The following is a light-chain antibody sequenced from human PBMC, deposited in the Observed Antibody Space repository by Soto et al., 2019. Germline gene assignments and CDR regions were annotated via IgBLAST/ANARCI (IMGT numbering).Light chain of an antibody. CDR3: QQYGGSPFT. CDR2: AAS. V-gene: IGKV3-20*01. CDR1: QSVSVNS. J-gene: IGKJ3*01. Sequence: EIVLTQSPGTLSLSPGERATLSCRASQSVSVNSLAWYQQKGVQAPRLLIDAASTRATGVPDRFSGTGSGTDFAITISRLETDDSAVYYCQQYGGSPFTLGPGTKVDI.